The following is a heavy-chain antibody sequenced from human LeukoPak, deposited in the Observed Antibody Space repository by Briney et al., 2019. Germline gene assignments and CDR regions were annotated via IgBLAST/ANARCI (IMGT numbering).Heavy chain of an antibody. J-gene: IGHJ4*02. Sequence: GGSLRLSCAASGFTFTNFAMSWVRQAPGKGLEWVSGITGSGGSTPYADSVKGRFTISRDNSKNTLYLQMNSLRGEDTAVYYCVKRIGVGGYFDYWGQGTLVTVSS. CDR2: ITGSGGST. CDR1: GFTFTNFA. CDR3: VKRIGVGGYFDY. V-gene: IGHV3-23*01. D-gene: IGHD3-3*01.